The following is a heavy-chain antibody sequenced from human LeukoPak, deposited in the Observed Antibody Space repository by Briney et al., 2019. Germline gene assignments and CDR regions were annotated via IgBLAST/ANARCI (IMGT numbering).Heavy chain of an antibody. CDR3: ATDVFPHRKYSK. J-gene: IGHJ4*02. CDR2: FDPEDGET. Sequence: ASVKVSCKASGYTFTSYYMHWVRQAPGKGLEWMGGFDPEDGETIYAQKFQGRVTMTEDTSTDTAYMELSSLRSEDTAVYYCATDVFPHRKYSKWGQGTLVTVSS. CDR1: GYTFTSYY. D-gene: IGHD5-18*01. V-gene: IGHV1-24*01.